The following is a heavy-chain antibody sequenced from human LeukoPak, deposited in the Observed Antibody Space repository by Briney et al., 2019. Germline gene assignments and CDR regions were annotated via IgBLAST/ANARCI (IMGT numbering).Heavy chain of an antibody. CDR1: GGSVSSGSYY. CDR3: ATTPLGGDDHWYFDL. CDR2: IYYSGST. V-gene: IGHV4-61*01. J-gene: IGHJ2*01. Sequence: PSETLFLTCTVSGGSVSSGSYYWSWIRQPPGKGLEWIGYIYYSGSTNYNPSLKSRVTISVDTSKNQFSLKLSSVTAADTAVYCCATTPLGGDDHWYFDLWGRGTLVTVSS. D-gene: IGHD3-16*01.